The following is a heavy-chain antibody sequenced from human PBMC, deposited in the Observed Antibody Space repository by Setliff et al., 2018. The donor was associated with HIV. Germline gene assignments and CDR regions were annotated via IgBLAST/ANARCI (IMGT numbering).Heavy chain of an antibody. J-gene: IGHJ4*01. Sequence: SETLSLTCSVSGGSMSGYYWSWIRQPPGNGLEYIGDVYFSGTANYNSSLKSRVTISIDTSRSHFSLRLTSVTAADTAVYYCARRRSVALSPFDYWGHGALVTVSS. CDR1: GGSMSGYY. V-gene: IGHV4-59*08. CDR2: VYFSGTA. CDR3: ARRRSVALSPFDY.